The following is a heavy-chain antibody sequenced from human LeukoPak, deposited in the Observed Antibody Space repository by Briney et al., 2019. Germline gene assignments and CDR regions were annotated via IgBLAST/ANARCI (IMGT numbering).Heavy chain of an antibody. CDR3: AREKSGSYFTGPNAFDI. CDR1: GGSISDSSYY. J-gene: IGHJ3*02. D-gene: IGHD3-10*01. Sequence: SETLSLTCTVSGGSISDSSYYWGWIRQPPGKGLEWIGSIYYSGSTYYNPSLKSRVTLSVDTSKNQFSLKLSSVTAADTAVYYCAREKSGSYFTGPNAFDIWGQGTMVTVSS. CDR2: IYYSGST. V-gene: IGHV4-39*07.